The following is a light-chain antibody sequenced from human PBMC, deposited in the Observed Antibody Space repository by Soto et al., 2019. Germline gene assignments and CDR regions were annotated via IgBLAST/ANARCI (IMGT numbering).Light chain of an antibody. V-gene: IGLV2-14*01. CDR3: SSYTTSSTYV. CDR2: DVS. Sequence: QSVLTQPASVSGSPGQSIAISCIGTSSDIGAYNYVSWYQQHPGKAPKLMIYDVSNRPSGVSDRFSGSKSGNTASLTISGLQPEDEADYYCSSYTTSSTYVFGAGTKLTVL. J-gene: IGLJ1*01. CDR1: SSDIGAYNY.